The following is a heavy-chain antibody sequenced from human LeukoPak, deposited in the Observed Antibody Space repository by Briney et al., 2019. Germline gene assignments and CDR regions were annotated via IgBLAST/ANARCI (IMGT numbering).Heavy chain of an antibody. J-gene: IGHJ4*02. V-gene: IGHV3-48*04. CDR3: ARDPDGDYARFDY. Sequence: PGGSLRLSCAASGFTFSSYSVNWVRQAPGKGLEWVSYISSSSSTIYYADSVKGRFTISRDNAKNSLYLQMNSLRAEDTAVYYCARDPDGDYARFDYWGQGTLVTVSS. CDR1: GFTFSSYS. CDR2: ISSSSSTI. D-gene: IGHD4-17*01.